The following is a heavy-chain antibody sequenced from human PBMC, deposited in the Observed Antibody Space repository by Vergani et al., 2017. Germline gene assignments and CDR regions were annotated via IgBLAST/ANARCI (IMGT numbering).Heavy chain of an antibody. D-gene: IGHD6-6*01. CDR2: ISYDGSNK. V-gene: IGHV3-30*04. CDR1: GFTFSSYA. CDR3: ARDRCKQLPRGWFDP. Sequence: QVQLVESGGGVVQPGRSLRLSCAASGFTFSSYAMHWVRQAPGKGLEWVAVISYDGSNKYYADSVKGRFTISRDNSKNTLYLQMTSLRAEDTAVYYCARDRCKQLPRGWFDPWGQGTLVTVSS. J-gene: IGHJ5*02.